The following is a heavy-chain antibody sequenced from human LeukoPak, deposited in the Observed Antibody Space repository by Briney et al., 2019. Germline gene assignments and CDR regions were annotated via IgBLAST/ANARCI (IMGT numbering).Heavy chain of an antibody. Sequence: ASVKVSCKASGYTFTSYDINWVRQATGQGLEWMGWMNPNSGNTGYAQKFQGRVTITRNTSISTAYMELSSLRSEDTAVYYCARTQAYKTTYTGYFDYWGQGTLVTVSS. D-gene: IGHD5-24*01. CDR1: GYTFTSYD. V-gene: IGHV1-8*03. CDR2: MNPNSGNT. CDR3: ARTQAYKTTYTGYFDY. J-gene: IGHJ4*02.